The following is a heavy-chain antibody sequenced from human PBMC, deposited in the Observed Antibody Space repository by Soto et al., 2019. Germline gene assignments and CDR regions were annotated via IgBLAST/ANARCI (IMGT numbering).Heavy chain of an antibody. J-gene: IGHJ4*02. CDR1: GGSISSGDYY. Sequence: SETLSLTCTVSGGSISSGDYYWSWIRQPPGKGLEWIGYIYYSGSTYYNPSLKSRVTISVDTSKNQFSLKLSSVTAADTAVYYCARVSDLSSSAYFDYWGQGTLVTVSS. V-gene: IGHV4-30-4*02. CDR2: IYYSGST. CDR3: ARVSDLSSSAYFDY. D-gene: IGHD6-6*01.